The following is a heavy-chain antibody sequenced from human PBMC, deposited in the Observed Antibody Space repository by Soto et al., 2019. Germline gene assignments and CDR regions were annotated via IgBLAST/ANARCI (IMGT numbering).Heavy chain of an antibody. CDR2: ISPYNGNI. CDR1: GYILSNYG. J-gene: IGHJ3*02. Sequence: QVQLVQSGAEVMQPGASVKVSRKASGYILSNYGISWVRQAPGQGLEWMGWISPYNGNINYAQKLQGRVTMTTDTSTSTAYMEVRSLGFDDTAVYYCARQVAGSADAFDIWGQGTMVTVSS. CDR3: ARQVAGSADAFDI. D-gene: IGHD6-19*01. V-gene: IGHV1-18*01.